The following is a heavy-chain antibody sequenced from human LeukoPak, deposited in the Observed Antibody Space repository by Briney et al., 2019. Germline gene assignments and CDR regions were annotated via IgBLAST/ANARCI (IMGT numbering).Heavy chain of an antibody. CDR1: GFTFSSYD. CDR2: IGTAGDT. J-gene: IGHJ3*01. CDR3: ARDLSSSWSPGV. Sequence: GGSLRLSCAASGFTFSSYDMHWVRRATGKGLEWVSAIGTAGDTYYPGSVKGRFTISRDNSKNTIYLQMNSLRIEDTAMYYCARDLSSSWSPGVWGQGTMVSVSS. V-gene: IGHV3-13*01. D-gene: IGHD6-13*01.